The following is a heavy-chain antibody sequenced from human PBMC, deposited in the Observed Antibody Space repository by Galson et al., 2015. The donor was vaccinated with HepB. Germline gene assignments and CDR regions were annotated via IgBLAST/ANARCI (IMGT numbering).Heavy chain of an antibody. J-gene: IGHJ6*02. Sequence: SLRLSCAASGFTFSDYYMSWIRQAPGKGLEWVSYISSSGSTIYYADSVKGRFTISRDNAKNSLYLQMNSLRAEDTGIYYCARDRGGSGSHLSYYYDMDVWGQGTTVTVSS. D-gene: IGHD3-10*01. V-gene: IGHV3-11*04. CDR2: ISSSGSTI. CDR1: GFTFSDYY. CDR3: ARDRGGSGSHLSYYYDMDV.